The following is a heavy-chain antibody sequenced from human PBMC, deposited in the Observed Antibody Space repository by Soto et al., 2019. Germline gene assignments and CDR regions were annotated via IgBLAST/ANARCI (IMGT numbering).Heavy chain of an antibody. CDR2: IPYSGSA. CDR3: ARGKLRRSASGGYYSVDI. CDR1: GGSVSGATHY. D-gene: IGHD3-3*01. J-gene: IGHJ4*02. Sequence: PSETLSLTCTVSGGSVSGATHYWNWIRQPPGKGLEWIGHIPYSGSANYNPSLGSRVSLQIGTGQYSLRLNSVTAADTAVYYCARGKLRRSASGGYYSVDIWGQGILVTVSS. V-gene: IGHV4-61*01.